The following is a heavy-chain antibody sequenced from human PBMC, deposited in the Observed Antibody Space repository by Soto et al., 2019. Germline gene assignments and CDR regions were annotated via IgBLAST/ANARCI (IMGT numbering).Heavy chain of an antibody. J-gene: IGHJ4*02. CDR3: AKHRRSGGKAAVYFAF. Sequence: GRSLGLSCSVCAFKFTNYAMSWVRPASRKGLEWVSLISATGGGTYYADSVKGRFTISGDNSHNTLYLQVHSLTAEDTAVYYCAKHRRSGGKAAVYFAFWGKGPLGQVSS. CDR1: AFKFTNYA. V-gene: IGHV3-23*01. CDR2: ISATGGGT. D-gene: IGHD3-16*01.